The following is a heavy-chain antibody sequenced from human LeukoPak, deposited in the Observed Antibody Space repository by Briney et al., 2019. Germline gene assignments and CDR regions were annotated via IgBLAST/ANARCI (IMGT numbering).Heavy chain of an antibody. CDR2: ITGSGDST. CDR1: GFTFTTYA. CDR3: ARDGGSYLQPTDY. J-gene: IGHJ4*02. Sequence: GGSLRVSCAASGFTFTTYAMSWVRQAPGKGLEWVSSITGSGDSTYYADSVKGRFTISRDNSKNTLYLQMNSLRAEDTAVYHCARDGGSYLQPTDYWGQGTLVTVSS. V-gene: IGHV3-23*01. D-gene: IGHD1-26*01.